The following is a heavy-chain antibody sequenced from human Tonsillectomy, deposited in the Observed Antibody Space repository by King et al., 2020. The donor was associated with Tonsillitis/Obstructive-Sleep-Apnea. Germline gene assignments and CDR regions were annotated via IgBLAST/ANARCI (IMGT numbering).Heavy chain of an antibody. Sequence: VQLQQWGAGLLKPSETLSLTCAVSGGSFSGYYWTWIRQPPGKDLEWIGEIRQGGSANFKPSLKSRVTISLDTASHQFSLKLRSATAADTAMYYCAGGGRRLYPMGFWGQGTLVTVSS. CDR1: GGSFSGYY. J-gene: IGHJ4*02. CDR2: IRQGGSA. CDR3: AGGGRRLYPMGF. V-gene: IGHV4-34*01. D-gene: IGHD2-8*01.